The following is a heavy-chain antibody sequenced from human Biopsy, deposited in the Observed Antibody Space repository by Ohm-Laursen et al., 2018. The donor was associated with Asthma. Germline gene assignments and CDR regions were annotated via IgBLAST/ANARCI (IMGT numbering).Heavy chain of an antibody. CDR1: GFSFNSYG. Sequence: SLRLSCTASGFSFNSYGMHWVRQAPGKGLEWVAVMSFDGRQTYYADSVKGRFTISRDNSKNTLYLQMNSLRAEDTAVYYCARGDSSGWSHYYFDYWGQGTLVTVSS. J-gene: IGHJ4*02. CDR3: ARGDSSGWSHYYFDY. D-gene: IGHD6-19*01. CDR2: MSFDGRQT. V-gene: IGHV3-30*03.